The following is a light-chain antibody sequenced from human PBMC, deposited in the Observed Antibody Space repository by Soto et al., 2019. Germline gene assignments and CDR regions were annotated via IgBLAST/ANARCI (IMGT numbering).Light chain of an antibody. V-gene: IGLV2-8*01. Sequence: QSVLTQPPSASGSPGQSVTISCTGTSSDVGGYNYVSWYQQHPGKAPKLMIYEVSKRPSGVPDRFSGSKSGNTASLTVSGLQAEDEADYYCSSYAGSNSVVFGGAAKVSVL. CDR1: SSDVGGYNY. J-gene: IGLJ2*01. CDR2: EVS. CDR3: SSYAGSNSVV.